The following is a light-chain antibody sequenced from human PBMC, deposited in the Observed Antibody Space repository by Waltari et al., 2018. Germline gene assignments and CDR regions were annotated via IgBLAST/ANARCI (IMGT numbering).Light chain of an antibody. CDR1: QSVSRTV. J-gene: IGKJ1*01. CDR2: DAS. V-gene: IGKV3-20*01. Sequence: SCRASQSVSRTVAWDQQKPGQAPRLLSYDASIRATGIPDRFSGSGSGTDFSLTISRLEPEDFEVYYCQKYGTRPATFGQGTKVEIK. CDR3: QKYGTRPAT.